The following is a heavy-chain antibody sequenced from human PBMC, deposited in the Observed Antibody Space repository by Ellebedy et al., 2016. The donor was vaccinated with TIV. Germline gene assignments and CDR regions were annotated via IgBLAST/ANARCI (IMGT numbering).Heavy chain of an antibody. V-gene: IGHV1-8*01. CDR1: GYTFTSYD. CDR2: MNPNSGNT. CDR3: ARDRDSSSWYFGGYYYYGMDV. J-gene: IGHJ6*02. D-gene: IGHD6-13*01. Sequence: AASVKVSCKASGYTFTSYDINWVRQATGQGLEWMGWMNPNSGNTGYVQKFQGRVTMTRNTSISTAYMELSSLRSEDTAVYYCARDRDSSSWYFGGYYYYGMDVWGQGTTVTVSS.